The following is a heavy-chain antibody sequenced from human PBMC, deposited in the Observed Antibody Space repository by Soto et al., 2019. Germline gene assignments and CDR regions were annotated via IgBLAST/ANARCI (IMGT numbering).Heavy chain of an antibody. CDR1: GFTFSNAW. J-gene: IGHJ6*03. CDR3: TTDWDRGYSGYSYYYYYMDV. D-gene: IGHD5-12*01. V-gene: IGHV3-15*01. CDR2: IKSKTDGGTT. Sequence: GGSLRLSCAASGFTFSNAWMSWVRQAPGKGLEWVGRIKSKTDGGTTDYAAPVKGRFTISRDDSKNTLYLQMNSLKTEDTAVYYCTTDWDRGYSGYSYYYYYMDVWGKGTTVTVSS.